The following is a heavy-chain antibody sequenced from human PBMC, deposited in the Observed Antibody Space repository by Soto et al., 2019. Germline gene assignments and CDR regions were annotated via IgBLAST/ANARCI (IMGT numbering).Heavy chain of an antibody. V-gene: IGHV4-39*01. CDR3: ARHEAYYGSGSYYQNYCYYGMDV. D-gene: IGHD3-10*01. J-gene: IGHJ6*02. CDR2: IYYSGST. CDR1: GGSISSSSYY. Sequence: SETLSLTCTVSGGSISSSSYYWGWIRQPPGKGLEWIGSIYYSGSTYYNPSLTSRVTTCVDTSKNQSSLTLSSVPRGDTAVYYCARHEAYYGSGSYYQNYCYYGMDVWGQGTTVTVSS.